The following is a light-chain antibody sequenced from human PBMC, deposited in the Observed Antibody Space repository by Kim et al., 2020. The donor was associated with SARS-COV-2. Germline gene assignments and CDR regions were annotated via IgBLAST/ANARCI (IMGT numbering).Light chain of an antibody. CDR1: SGDTTYQ. J-gene: IGLJ2*01. V-gene: IGLV9-49*03. CDR2: VGPSGIVG. Sequence: QPVLTQAPSASASLGASVTLTCTLSSGDTTYQVDWYQQRPGTGPRFVLRVGPSGIVGSKGDGIPDRFSVLASGPNRHLTIKNIQEEDEADYHCGADHGGSTTFMWVFGGGTQLTVL. CDR3: GADHGGSTTFMWV.